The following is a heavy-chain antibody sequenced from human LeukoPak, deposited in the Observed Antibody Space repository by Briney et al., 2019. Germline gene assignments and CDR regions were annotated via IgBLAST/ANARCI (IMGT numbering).Heavy chain of an antibody. J-gene: IGHJ6*02. D-gene: IGHD3-3*01. CDR2: IIPIFGTA. V-gene: IGHV1-69*13. CDR1: GGTFSSYA. Sequence: GASVTVSFKASGGTFSSYAISWVRQAPGQGLEWMGGIIPIFGTANYAQKFQGRVTITADESTSTAYMELSSLRSEDTAVYYCASHLPSGGSGFWSGYYWSYYYYGMDVWGQGTTVTVSS. CDR3: ASHLPSGGSGFWSGYYWSYYYYGMDV.